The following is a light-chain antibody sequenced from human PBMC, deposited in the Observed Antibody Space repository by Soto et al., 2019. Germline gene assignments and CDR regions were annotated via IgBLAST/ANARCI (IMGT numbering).Light chain of an antibody. J-gene: IGKJ2*01. CDR3: QQYGSAPYT. Sequence: EIVLTQSPGTLSLSPGERATLSCRASQSVSSSYLAWYQQKPGQAPRLLIYGASSRATGIPDRFSRSGSGTDFTLTISRLEPEDVAVYYCQQYGSAPYTFGQGTKLEIK. V-gene: IGKV3-20*01. CDR2: GAS. CDR1: QSVSSSY.